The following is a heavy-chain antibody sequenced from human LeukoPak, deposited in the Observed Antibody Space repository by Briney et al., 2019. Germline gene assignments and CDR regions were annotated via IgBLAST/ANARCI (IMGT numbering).Heavy chain of an antibody. CDR1: GFTFSGHG. CDR2: IWYDGSNK. V-gene: IGHV3-33*01. J-gene: IGHJ4*02. CDR3: ARDRYYGSGTIAGLY. D-gene: IGHD3-10*01. Sequence: GGSLRLSCAASGFTFSGHGMHWVRQAPGKGLEWVAVIWYDGSNKYYADSVKGRVTISRDNSKNTLYLQMNSLRAEDTAVYYCARDRYYGSGTIAGLYWGQGTLVTVSS.